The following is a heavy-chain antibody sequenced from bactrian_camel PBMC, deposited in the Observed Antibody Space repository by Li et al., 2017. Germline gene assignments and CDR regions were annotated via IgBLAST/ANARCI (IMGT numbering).Heavy chain of an antibody. V-gene: IGHV3S1*01. Sequence: QVQLVESGGGSVQAGGSLRLSCAASGFTGCNPTSYCMAWFRQAPGKEREGDASLYAGTDSAFYADSVKGRFTISRDAANGTLYLQMNGLKPEDSAMYFCAADVYLFPSPRACLTRVDYNNWGQGTQVTVS. D-gene: IGHD2*01. CDR1: GFTGCNPTSYC. CDR2: LYAGTDSA. CDR3: AADVYLFPSPRACLTRVDYNN. J-gene: IGHJ4*01.